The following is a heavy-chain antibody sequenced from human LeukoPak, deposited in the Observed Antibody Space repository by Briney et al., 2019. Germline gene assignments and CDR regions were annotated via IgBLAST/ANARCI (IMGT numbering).Heavy chain of an antibody. D-gene: IGHD6-13*01. CDR1: GGSFSGYY. CDR2: INHSGST. J-gene: IGHJ5*02. CDR3: ARYGMAAEGIWWFDP. Sequence: SETLSLTCAVYGGSFSGYYWSWIRQPPGKGLEWIGEINHSGSTNYNPSLKSRVTISVDTSKNQFSLKLTSLTAADTAFYYCARYGMAAEGIWWFDPWGQGTLVTVSS. V-gene: IGHV4-34*01.